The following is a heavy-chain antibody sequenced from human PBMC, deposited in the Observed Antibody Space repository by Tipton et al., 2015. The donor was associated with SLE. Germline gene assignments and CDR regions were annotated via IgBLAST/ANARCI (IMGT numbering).Heavy chain of an antibody. D-gene: IGHD3-10*01. J-gene: IGHJ3*02. CDR1: GGSFSGYY. CDR2: INHSGST. Sequence: TLSLTCAVYGGSFSGYYWSWIRQPPGKGLEWIGEINHSGSTNYNPSLKSRVTISVDTSKNQFSLRLTSVTAADTAVYYCARQPRRGGGAFDIWGQGTVVTVSS. V-gene: IGHV4-34*01. CDR3: ARQPRRGGGAFDI.